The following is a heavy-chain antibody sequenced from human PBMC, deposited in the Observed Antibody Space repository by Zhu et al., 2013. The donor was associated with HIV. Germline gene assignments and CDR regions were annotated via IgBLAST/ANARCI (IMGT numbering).Heavy chain of an antibody. D-gene: IGHD3-22*01. V-gene: IGHV1-69*01. CDR2: IIPIFGTA. CDR3: ARPEGYDTSGYVY. CDR1: GDSFSSYA. Sequence: QVQLVQSGAEVKKPGSSVKVACESSGDSFSSYAISWVRQAPGQGLEWMGEIIPIFGTANYAQKFQGRVTITADESTSTAYMELNSLRSEDTAVYYCARPEGYDTSGYVYWGQGTLVTVSS. J-gene: IGHJ4*02.